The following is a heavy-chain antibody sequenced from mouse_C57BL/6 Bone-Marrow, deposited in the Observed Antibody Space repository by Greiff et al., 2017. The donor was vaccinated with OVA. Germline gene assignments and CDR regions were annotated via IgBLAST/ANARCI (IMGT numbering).Heavy chain of an antibody. J-gene: IGHJ4*01. CDR2: INSDGGTT. D-gene: IGHD2-4*01. CDR3: ARHSSADYDYAMDY. Sequence: VQLQQSGGGLVQPGESLKLSCESSEYEFPSHDMSWVRQTPEKRLALVAAINSDGGTTYSPETMEGRFTISRDNTKKTKNLQIIRLRAENTALYYCARHSSADYDYAMDYWGQGTAVTVSS. CDR1: EYEFPSHD. V-gene: IGHV5-2*01.